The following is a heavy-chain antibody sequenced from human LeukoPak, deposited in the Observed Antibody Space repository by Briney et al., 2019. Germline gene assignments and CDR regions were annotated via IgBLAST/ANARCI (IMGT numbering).Heavy chain of an antibody. J-gene: IGHJ4*02. CDR3: ARDETPRRTLWFGELGDY. Sequence: GGSLRLSCAASGFTFSSYSMNWVRQAPGKGLEWVSYISSSSSTIYYADSVKGRFTISRDNAKNSLYLQMNSLRAEDTAVYYCARDETPRRTLWFGELGDYWGQGTLVTVSS. CDR2: ISSSSSTI. V-gene: IGHV3-48*04. CDR1: GFTFSSYS. D-gene: IGHD3-10*01.